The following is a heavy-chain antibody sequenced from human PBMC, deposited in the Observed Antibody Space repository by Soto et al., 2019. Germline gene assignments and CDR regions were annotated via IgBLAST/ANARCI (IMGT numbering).Heavy chain of an antibody. J-gene: IGHJ4*02. CDR3: ARFFGSGFDY. V-gene: IGHV3-48*02. D-gene: IGHD6-19*01. CDR2: ISTSGATR. CDR1: GFTFSTDS. Sequence: EVQLVESGGGLVQPGGSLRLSCVASGFTFSTDSMNWVRQAPGKGLEWVAHISTSGATRYYADSVKGRFTISRDNAKTSLHLQMDRLRNEETAVYYCARFFGSGFDYWGQGTLVTVSS.